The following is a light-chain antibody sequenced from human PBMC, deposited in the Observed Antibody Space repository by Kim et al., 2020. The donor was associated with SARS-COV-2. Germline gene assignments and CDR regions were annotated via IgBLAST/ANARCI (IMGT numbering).Light chain of an antibody. Sequence: SPGERATLSCRASQSVSSNLAWYQQKPGRAPRLLIYGASTRATGIPARFSGSGSGTEFTLTISSLQSEDFAVYYCQQYNNWPPFTFGPGTKVDIK. CDR3: QQYNNWPPFT. V-gene: IGKV3-15*01. CDR1: QSVSSN. J-gene: IGKJ3*01. CDR2: GAS.